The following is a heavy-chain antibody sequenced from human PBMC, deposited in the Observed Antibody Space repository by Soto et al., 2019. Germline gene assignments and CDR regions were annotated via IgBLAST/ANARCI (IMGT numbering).Heavy chain of an antibody. CDR2: IIPIFGTA. J-gene: IGHJ6*02. Sequence: QVQLVQSGAEVKKPGSSVKVSCKASGGTFSSYAISWVRQAPGQGLEWMGGIIPIFGTANYAQKFQGRVTITADESTSTAYMELSSLRSEDRAVYYCARGRDGYNRGDYYYYGMDVWGQGTTVTVSS. V-gene: IGHV1-69*01. CDR1: GGTFSSYA. CDR3: ARGRDGYNRGDYYYYGMDV. D-gene: IGHD5-12*01.